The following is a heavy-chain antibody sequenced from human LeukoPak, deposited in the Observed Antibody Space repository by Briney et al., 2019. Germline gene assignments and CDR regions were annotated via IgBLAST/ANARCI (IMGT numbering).Heavy chain of an antibody. CDR1: GFTFISYA. CDR2: ISGSGGTT. J-gene: IGHJ4*02. V-gene: IGHV3-23*01. Sequence: GGSLRLSCAASGFTFISYAMNWVRQAPGKGLEWVSAISGSGGTTYYADSVKGRFTIYRDNSKNTLYLQMHSLRAEDTAVYYCARGRGYSGYDDFRYWGQGTLVTVSS. D-gene: IGHD5-12*01. CDR3: ARGRGYSGYDDFRY.